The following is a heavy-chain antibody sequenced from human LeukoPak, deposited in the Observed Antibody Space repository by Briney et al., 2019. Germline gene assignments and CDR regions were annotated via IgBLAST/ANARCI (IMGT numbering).Heavy chain of an antibody. V-gene: IGHV1-8*01. CDR3: ARGLLSTGAKNP. CDR2: MNPNSGNT. Sequence: ASVKVSCKASGYTFTSYDINWVRQATGQGLEWMGWMNPNSGNTGYAQKFQGRVTITRNTSISTAYMELSSLRSEDAAVYYCARGLLSTGAKNPWGQGTLVTVSS. D-gene: IGHD2-15*01. J-gene: IGHJ5*02. CDR1: GYTFTSYD.